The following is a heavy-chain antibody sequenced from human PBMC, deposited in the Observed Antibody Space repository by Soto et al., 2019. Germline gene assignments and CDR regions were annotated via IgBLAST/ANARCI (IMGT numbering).Heavy chain of an antibody. CDR1: GFTFNDYW. J-gene: IGHJ5*02. V-gene: IGHV3-7*01. D-gene: IGHD6-19*01. CDR2: IKQDGSDK. CDR3: ARSQADTGYRPQAS. Sequence: QSGGSLRLSCAASGFTFNDYWMNWVRQAPGKGLEWVANIKQDGSDKNYVDSVKGRFTISRDNTKNSLSLQMDSLRVEDTAVYYCARSQADTGYRPQASWGQGTLVTVSS.